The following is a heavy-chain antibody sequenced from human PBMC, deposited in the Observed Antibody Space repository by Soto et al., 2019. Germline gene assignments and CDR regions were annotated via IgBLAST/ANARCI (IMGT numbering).Heavy chain of an antibody. Sequence: SETLSLTCTVSGGSISSSSYYWGWIRQPPGKGLEWIGRIYHSGSTNYNPSLKSRVTISVDKSKNQFSLKLSSVTAADTAVYYCARFNTGSYYEAFDIWGQGTMVTVSS. CDR1: GGSISSSSYY. V-gene: IGHV4-39*07. CDR2: IYHSGST. CDR3: ARFNTGSYYEAFDI. D-gene: IGHD1-26*01. J-gene: IGHJ3*02.